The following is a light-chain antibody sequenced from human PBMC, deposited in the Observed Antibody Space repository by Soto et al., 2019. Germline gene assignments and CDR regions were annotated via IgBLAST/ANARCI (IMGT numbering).Light chain of an antibody. CDR3: MQALQTSYT. V-gene: IGKV2-28*01. CDR1: QSLLHSNGYNY. CDR2: LGS. Sequence: DIVMTQSPLSLPVTPGEPASISCRSSQSLLHSNGYNYLDWYLQKPGQSPQLLIYLGSNRASGVPDRFSGSGSGTDFTLKISRVEAEDVGVYYCMQALQTSYTFGQGTKLEL. J-gene: IGKJ2*01.